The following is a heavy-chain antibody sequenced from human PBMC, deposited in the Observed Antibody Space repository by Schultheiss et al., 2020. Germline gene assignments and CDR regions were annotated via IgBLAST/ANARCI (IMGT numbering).Heavy chain of an antibody. Sequence: AVKAACKASGGTFSSYAISWVRQAPGQGLEWMGGIIPIFGTANYAQKFQGRVTITADESTSTAYMELSSLRSEDTAVYYCAKEGHSSGYHFPITGDMDVWGQGTTVTVTS. D-gene: IGHD3-22*01. V-gene: IGHV1-69*13. CDR2: IIPIFGTA. CDR1: GGTFSSYA. CDR3: AKEGHSSGYHFPITGDMDV. J-gene: IGHJ6*02.